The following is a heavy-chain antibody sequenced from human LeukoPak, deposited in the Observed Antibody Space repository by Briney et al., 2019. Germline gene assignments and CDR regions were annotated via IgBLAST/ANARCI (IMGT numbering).Heavy chain of an antibody. Sequence: ASVKVSRKASGYTFTSYYMHWVRQAPGQGLEWMGIINPSGGSTSYAQKFQGRVTMTRDTSTSTVYMELSSLRSEDTAVSYCARADYPDYINDYWGPGTLVTVSS. J-gene: IGHJ4*02. CDR1: GYTFTSYY. D-gene: IGHD3-10*01. CDR3: ARADYPDYINDY. CDR2: INPSGGST. V-gene: IGHV1-46*03.